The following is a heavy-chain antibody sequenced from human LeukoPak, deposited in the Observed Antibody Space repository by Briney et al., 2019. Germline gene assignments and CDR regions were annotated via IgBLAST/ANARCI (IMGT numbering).Heavy chain of an antibody. Sequence: GRSLRLSCAASGFTFSSYGMHWVRQAPGKGLEWVAVIWYDGSNKYYADSVKGRFTISRDNSKNTLYLQMNSLRAEDTAVYYCARDLQDHYYYGMDVWGQGTTVTVSS. J-gene: IGHJ6*02. CDR2: IWYDGSNK. D-gene: IGHD4-11*01. CDR3: ARDLQDHYYYGMDV. V-gene: IGHV3-33*01. CDR1: GFTFSSYG.